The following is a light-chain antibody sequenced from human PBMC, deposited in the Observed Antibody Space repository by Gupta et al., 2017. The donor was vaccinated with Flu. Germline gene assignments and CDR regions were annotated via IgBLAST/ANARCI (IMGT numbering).Light chain of an antibody. Sequence: AWYQQRPGQAPRLLLSGTSNRATGIADRFRGNRTQTNFTLSISRLETEDFAVYYCQQYSSSPLTFGEETKVELK. CDR2: GTS. V-gene: IGKV3-20*01. J-gene: IGKJ4*01. CDR3: QQYSSSPLT.